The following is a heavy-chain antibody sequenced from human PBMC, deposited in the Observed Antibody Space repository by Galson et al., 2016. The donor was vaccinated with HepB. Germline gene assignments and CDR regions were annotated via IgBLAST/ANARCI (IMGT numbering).Heavy chain of an antibody. J-gene: IGHJ2*01. Sequence: QSGAEVKEPGESLKISCKGSGYSFTGYWIGWVRQMPGKGLEWMGIIYPGDSETRYSPSFEGQVTISADKSINTAYLQWNSLKAPDTAMYYCARHVDSSGYYYDYWYFDLWARGTLVTVSS. CDR3: ARHVDSSGYYYDYWYFDL. V-gene: IGHV5-51*01. CDR2: IYPGDSET. D-gene: IGHD3-22*01. CDR1: GYSFTGYW.